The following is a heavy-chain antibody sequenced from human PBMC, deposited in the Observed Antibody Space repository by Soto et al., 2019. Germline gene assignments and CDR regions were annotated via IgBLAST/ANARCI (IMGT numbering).Heavy chain of an antibody. CDR1: GGSISSYY. Sequence: SETLSLTCTVSGGSISSYYWSWIRQPPGKGLEWIGYIYYSGSTNYNPSLKSRVTISVDTSKNQFSLKLSSVTAADTAVYYCARVGAGGGPYYYYYGIDVWGQGTTVTVSS. V-gene: IGHV4-59*01. CDR2: IYYSGST. D-gene: IGHD3-10*01. CDR3: ARVGAGGGPYYYYYGIDV. J-gene: IGHJ6*02.